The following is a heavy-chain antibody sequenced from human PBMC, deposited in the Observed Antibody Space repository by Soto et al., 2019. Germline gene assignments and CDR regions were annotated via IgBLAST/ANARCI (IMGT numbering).Heavy chain of an antibody. J-gene: IGHJ6*02. D-gene: IGHD5-18*01. CDR3: ARERYTYGYRYGMDV. CDR1: GYTFSSNY. Sequence: QVQLVQSGAEVKKPGASVKVSCKASGYTFSSNYVHWVRQAPGKGLGWMGIINPSGGSTGYAQKFQGRVTMTRDTSTSTVYMDLSNLRSEDTAVYYCARERYTYGYRYGMDVWGQGTTVTVS. CDR2: INPSGGST. V-gene: IGHV1-46*01.